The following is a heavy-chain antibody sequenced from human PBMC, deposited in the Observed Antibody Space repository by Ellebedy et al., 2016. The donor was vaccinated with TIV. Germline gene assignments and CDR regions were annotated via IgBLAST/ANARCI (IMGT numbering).Heavy chain of an antibody. CDR2: IKQDGSEK. Sequence: GGSLRLSXAASGFTFSSYWMSWVRQAPGKGLEWVANIKQDGSEKYYVDSVKGRFTISRDNAKNSLYLQMNSLRAEDTAVYYCAREGQLALALGWFDPWGQGTLVTVSS. V-gene: IGHV3-7*01. CDR3: AREGQLALALGWFDP. CDR1: GFTFSSYW. D-gene: IGHD6-6*01. J-gene: IGHJ5*02.